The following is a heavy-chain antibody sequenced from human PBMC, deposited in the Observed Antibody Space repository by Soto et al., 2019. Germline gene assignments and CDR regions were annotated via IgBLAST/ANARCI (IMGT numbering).Heavy chain of an antibody. D-gene: IGHD1-7*01. Sequence: EVQLVESGGGLVKPGGSLRLSCAASGLTFSSYSMNWVRQAPGKGLEWVSSISSGDSYIYYADSVRGRFTISRDNAENSLYMQMNSLIVECTAVYYCVASPEGTWFMRDWGQGALVTVSS. J-gene: IGHJ4*02. CDR3: VASPEGTWFMRD. V-gene: IGHV3-21*01. CDR2: ISSGDSYI. CDR1: GLTFSSYS.